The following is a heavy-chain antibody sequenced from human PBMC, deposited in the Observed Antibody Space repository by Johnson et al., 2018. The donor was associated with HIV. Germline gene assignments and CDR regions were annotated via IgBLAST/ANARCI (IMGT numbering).Heavy chain of an antibody. J-gene: IGHJ3*02. Sequence: QVQLVESGGGLVQPGGSLRLSCAASGITFSSYGMHWVRQAPGRGLEWVAFIRYDGSNKYYADSVKGRFTISRDNSKNTLYVQINSLRAEDTAVYYFAGSWGNAFDIWGQGTMVTVSS. CDR3: AGSWGNAFDI. V-gene: IGHV3-30*02. CDR2: IRYDGSNK. D-gene: IGHD7-27*01. CDR1: GITFSSYG.